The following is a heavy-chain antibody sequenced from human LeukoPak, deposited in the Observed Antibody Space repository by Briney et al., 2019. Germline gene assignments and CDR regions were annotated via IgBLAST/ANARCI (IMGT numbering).Heavy chain of an antibody. J-gene: IGHJ6*02. CDR2: ICYYRCNK. D-gene: IGHD4-23*01. Sequence: GGSLRLSCAESGFTFSRYGMHWVRQAPGKGVEGVAVICYYRCNKYYAHSLKRRFTISRDNSKNTLYPQMNSLTADDTAVYYCAREEDVGNDYYYGMDVWGQGTTVTVSS. CDR3: AREEDVGNDYYYGMDV. V-gene: IGHV3-33*01. CDR1: GFTFSRYG.